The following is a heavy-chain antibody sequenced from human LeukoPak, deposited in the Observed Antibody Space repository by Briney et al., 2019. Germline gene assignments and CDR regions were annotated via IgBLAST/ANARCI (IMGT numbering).Heavy chain of an antibody. D-gene: IGHD5-18*01. Sequence: GGSLRLSCAASGFTFSSYAMSWVRQAPGKGLEWVSAISGSGGSTCYADSVKGRFTISRDNSKNTLYLQMNSLRAEDTAVYYCAKVGVRGYSTPPRNGFDYWGQGTLVTVSS. CDR2: ISGSGGST. CDR1: GFTFSSYA. CDR3: AKVGVRGYSTPPRNGFDY. J-gene: IGHJ4*02. V-gene: IGHV3-23*01.